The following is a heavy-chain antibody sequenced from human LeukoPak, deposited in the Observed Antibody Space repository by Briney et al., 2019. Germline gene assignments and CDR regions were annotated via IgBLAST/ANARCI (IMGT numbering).Heavy chain of an antibody. CDR2: IYHSGST. Sequence: SWIRQPPGKGLEWIGYIYHSGSTYYNPSLKSRVTISVDKSKNQFSLKLSSVTAADTAVYYCAILHDYGGNTAFDIWGQGTTVTVSS. CDR3: AILHDYGGNTAFDI. D-gene: IGHD4-23*01. J-gene: IGHJ3*02. V-gene: IGHV4-30-2*04.